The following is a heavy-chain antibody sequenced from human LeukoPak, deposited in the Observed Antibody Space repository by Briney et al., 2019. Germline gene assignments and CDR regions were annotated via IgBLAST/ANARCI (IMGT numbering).Heavy chain of an antibody. CDR1: GGTFSSYT. V-gene: IGHV1-69*10. Sequence: GASVKVSCKASGGTFSSYTISWVRQAPGQGLEWMGRIIPILGIANYAQKFQGRVTITADKSTSTAYMELSSLKSEDTAVYYCARAPGIAAIGAFDIWGQRTMVTVSS. CDR2: IIPILGIA. D-gene: IGHD6-25*01. J-gene: IGHJ3*02. CDR3: ARAPGIAAIGAFDI.